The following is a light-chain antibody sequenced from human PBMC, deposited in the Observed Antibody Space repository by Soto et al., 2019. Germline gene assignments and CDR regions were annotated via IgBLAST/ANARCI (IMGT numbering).Light chain of an antibody. V-gene: IGKV3-20*01. Sequence: EIVLTQSPATLSLSPWEGATLSFRASQSVSSYLAWYQQKPGQAPRLLIYGASNRATGIPDRFSGSGSGTDFTLTISRLEPEDFAVYYCQQYGSSGTFGQGTKVDIK. CDR1: QSVSSY. CDR3: QQYGSSGT. CDR2: GAS. J-gene: IGKJ1*01.